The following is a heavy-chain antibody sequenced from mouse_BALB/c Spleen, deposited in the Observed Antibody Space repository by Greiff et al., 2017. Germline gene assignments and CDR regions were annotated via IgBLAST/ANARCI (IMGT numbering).Heavy chain of an antibody. Sequence: EVKVVESGGGLVKPGGSLKLSCAASGFTFSDYYMYWVRQTPEKRLEWVATISDGGSYTYYPDSVKGRFTISRDNAKNNLYLQMSSLKSEDTAMYYCARGLRREEKGYAMDYWGQGTSVTVSS. J-gene: IGHJ4*01. CDR2: ISDGGSYT. D-gene: IGHD2-2*01. CDR3: ARGLRREEKGYAMDY. V-gene: IGHV5-4*02. CDR1: GFTFSDYY.